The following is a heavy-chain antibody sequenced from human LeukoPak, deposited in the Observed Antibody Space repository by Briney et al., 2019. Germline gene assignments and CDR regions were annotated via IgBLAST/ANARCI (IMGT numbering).Heavy chain of an antibody. V-gene: IGHV4-59*12. D-gene: IGHD1-26*01. J-gene: IGHJ4*02. CDR3: ARVVVGARGYYFDY. CDR2: IYYSGST. Sequence: SETLSLTCTVSGGSISSYYWSWIRQPPGKGLEWIGYIYYSGSTNYNPSLKSRVTISVDTSKNQFSLKLSSVTAADTAVYYCARVVVGARGYYFDYWGQGTLVTVSS. CDR1: GGSISSYY.